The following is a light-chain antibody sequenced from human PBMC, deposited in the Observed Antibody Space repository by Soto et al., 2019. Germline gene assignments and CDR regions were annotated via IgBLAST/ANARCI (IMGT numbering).Light chain of an antibody. V-gene: IGLV1-40*01. J-gene: IGLJ3*02. CDR2: GNT. Sequence: QSVLTQPPSGSGAPGQRVTISCTGSSSNIGTGYDVHWYQQLPGTARKLLIYGNTNRPSGVPDRFSGSKSVTAASLAITGLRAEDGADYYCQSWDSSLSGVVFGGGTKVTVL. CDR3: QSWDSSLSGVV. CDR1: SSNIGTGYD.